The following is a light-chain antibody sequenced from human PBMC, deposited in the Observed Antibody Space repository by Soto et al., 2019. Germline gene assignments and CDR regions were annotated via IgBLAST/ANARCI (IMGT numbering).Light chain of an antibody. Sequence: AIRMTQSPSSLSASTGDRVTITCRASQGISSYLAWYQQKPGKAPKLLIYAASTLQSGVPSRFSGSGSGTDFTLTISCLQSEDFAVYYCQQYNNWPPMITFGQGTRLEIK. J-gene: IGKJ5*01. CDR1: QGISSY. CDR2: AAS. V-gene: IGKV1-8*01. CDR3: QQYNNWPPMIT.